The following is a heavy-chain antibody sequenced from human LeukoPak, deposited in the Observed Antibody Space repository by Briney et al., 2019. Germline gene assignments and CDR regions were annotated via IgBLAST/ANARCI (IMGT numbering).Heavy chain of an antibody. V-gene: IGHV4-39*07. D-gene: IGHD1-26*01. CDR3: ARKDRSGSYYSYFQH. CDR1: GGSISSSSYY. Sequence: PSETLSLTCTVSGGSISSSSYYWGWIRQPPGKGLEWIGSIYYSGSTYYNPSLKSRVTISVDTSKNQFSLKLSSVTAADTAVYYCARKDRSGSYYSYFQHWGQGTPVTVSS. J-gene: IGHJ1*01. CDR2: IYYSGST.